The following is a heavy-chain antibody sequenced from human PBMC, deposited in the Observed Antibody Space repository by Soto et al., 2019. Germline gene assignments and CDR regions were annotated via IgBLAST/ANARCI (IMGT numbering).Heavy chain of an antibody. CDR3: ARDYEGAFDY. CDR2: INPNSGGT. Sequence: ASVNVSCKSSGYTFTGYYIHWVRQAPGQGLEWMGWINPNSGGTNYAQKFQGWVTMTRDTSISTAYMELSRLRSDDTAVYYCARDYEGAFDYWGQGTLVTVSS. D-gene: IGHD3-3*01. CDR1: GYTFTGYY. V-gene: IGHV1-2*04. J-gene: IGHJ4*02.